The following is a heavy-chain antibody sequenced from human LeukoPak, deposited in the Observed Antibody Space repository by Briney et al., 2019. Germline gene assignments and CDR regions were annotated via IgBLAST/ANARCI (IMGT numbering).Heavy chain of an antibody. CDR1: GFTFSSYA. V-gene: IGHV3-23*01. J-gene: IGHJ5*02. Sequence: GGSLRLSCAASGFTFSSYAMSWVRQAPGKGLEWVSAISGSGGSTYYADSVKGRFTISRDNSKNTLYLLMNSLRAEDTAVYYCAKEGSGITGTTVRANWFDPWGQGTLVTVSS. D-gene: IGHD1-7*01. CDR2: ISGSGGST. CDR3: AKEGSGITGTTVRANWFDP.